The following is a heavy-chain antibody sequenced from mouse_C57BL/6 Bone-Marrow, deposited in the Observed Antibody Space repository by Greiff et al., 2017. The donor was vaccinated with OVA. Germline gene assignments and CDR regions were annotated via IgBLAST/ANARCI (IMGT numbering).Heavy chain of an antibody. V-gene: IGHV1-4*01. CDR3: TRGYYFDD. CDR1: GSTFTSYT. J-gene: IGHJ2*01. CDR2: IDPTNDYT. Sequence: QVQLKESGAELARPGASVKMSCKASGSTFTSYTIHWVKQRPGQGLEWIGYIDPTNDYTNYNQKFKGKATLTADKSSSTAYMQLSSLTSEDSAVYYCTRGYYFDDWGQGTTLTVSS.